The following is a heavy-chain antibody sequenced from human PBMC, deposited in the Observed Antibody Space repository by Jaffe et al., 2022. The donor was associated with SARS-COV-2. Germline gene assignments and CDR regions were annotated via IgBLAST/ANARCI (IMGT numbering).Heavy chain of an antibody. D-gene: IGHD5-12*01. CDR2: INTDTGNP. Sequence: QVQLVQSGSELKKPGASVKVSCKTSGYSLTSLPMSWLRQAPGQGLEWVGWINTDTGNPTYAQGFAGRFVFSLDTSVSTAYLQISSLEAEDTAVYYCARDISGYGYFDYWGQGTPVTVSS. V-gene: IGHV7-4-1*02. J-gene: IGHJ4*02. CDR1: GYSLTSLP. CDR3: ARDISGYGYFDY.